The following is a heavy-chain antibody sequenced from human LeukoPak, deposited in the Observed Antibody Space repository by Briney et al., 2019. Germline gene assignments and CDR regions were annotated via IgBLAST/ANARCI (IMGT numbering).Heavy chain of an antibody. Sequence: PGGSLRLSCAASGFTVSSNYMSWVRQAPGKGLEWVALISYDGSNKYYADSVKGRFTISRDNSKNTLYLQMNSLRAEDTAVHYCAKDTGQLRWGQGTLVTVSS. CDR3: AKDTGQLR. V-gene: IGHV3-30*18. J-gene: IGHJ4*02. D-gene: IGHD2-2*01. CDR1: GFTVSSNY. CDR2: ISYDGSNK.